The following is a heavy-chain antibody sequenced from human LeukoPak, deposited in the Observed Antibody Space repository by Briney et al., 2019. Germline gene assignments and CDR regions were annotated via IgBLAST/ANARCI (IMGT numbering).Heavy chain of an antibody. CDR2: ISSSNNFR. Sequence: GGSLRLSCAASGFTFSEYYMSWIRQAPGKGLEWVSYISSSNNFRNYADSVKGRFTISRDNAKNSLYLQMNSLRAEDTAVYYCARGYNYGYDYGGQGTLVTVSS. CDR1: GFTFSEYY. D-gene: IGHD5-18*01. CDR3: ARGYNYGYDY. V-gene: IGHV3-11*06. J-gene: IGHJ4*02.